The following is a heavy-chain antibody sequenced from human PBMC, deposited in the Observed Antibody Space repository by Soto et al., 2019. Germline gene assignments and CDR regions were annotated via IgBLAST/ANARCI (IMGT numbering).Heavy chain of an antibody. CDR2: IKSNVNGGTT. CDR3: PTDRPFSRGGVIVT. V-gene: IGHV3-15*01. CDR1: GSTFSNLW. Sequence: EVQLVESGGGLIKPGGSVRLSCVVSGSTFSNLWMTWVRQAPGKGLEWVGRIKSNVNGGTTDYAAPVKGRFTISRDDSNDTLYLEMNSLKTEDTAVYYCPTDRPFSRGGVIVTWGQGAMVTVSS. D-gene: IGHD3-16*02. J-gene: IGHJ3*01.